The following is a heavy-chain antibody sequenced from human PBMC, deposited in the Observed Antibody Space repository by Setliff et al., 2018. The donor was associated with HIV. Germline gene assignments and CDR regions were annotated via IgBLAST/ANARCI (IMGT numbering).Heavy chain of an antibody. CDR3: ARARYGGFDH. V-gene: IGHV1-18*01. CDR2: ISGYNGQT. CDR1: GYNFDSFA. Sequence: ASVKVSCKAPGYNFDSFAVIWVRQAPGQGLEWMGWISGYNGQTKDAQKFQGRLIMTTDTATSTSYMGMRSLRSDDTAIYYCARARYGGFDHWGQGSLVTVSS. J-gene: IGHJ4*02. D-gene: IGHD3-16*01.